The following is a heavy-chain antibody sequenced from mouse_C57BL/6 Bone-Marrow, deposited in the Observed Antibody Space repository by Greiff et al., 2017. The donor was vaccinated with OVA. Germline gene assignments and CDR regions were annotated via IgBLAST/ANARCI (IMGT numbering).Heavy chain of an antibody. CDR1: GYAFTNYL. J-gene: IGHJ3*01. Sequence: QVQLQQSGAELVRPGTSVKVSCKASGYAFTNYLIEWVKQRPGQGLEWIGVINPGSGGTNYNEKFKGKATLTADKSSSTAYMQLSSLTSEDSAVYFWARVYDCDGGPWFAYWGQGTLVTVSA. CDR3: ARVYDCDGGPWFAY. CDR2: INPGSGGT. D-gene: IGHD2-4*01. V-gene: IGHV1-54*01.